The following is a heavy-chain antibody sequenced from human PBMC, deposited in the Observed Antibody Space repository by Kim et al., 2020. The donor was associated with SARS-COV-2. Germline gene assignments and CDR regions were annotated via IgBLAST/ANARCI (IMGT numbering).Heavy chain of an antibody. Sequence: SVKVSCKASGGTFSSYAISWVRQAPGQGLEWMGGIIPIFGTANYAQKFQGRVTITADESTSTAYMELSSLRSEDTAVYYCACRAGSYYREATPLWGQGTLVTVSS. V-gene: IGHV1-69*13. CDR2: IIPIFGTA. CDR3: ACRAGSYYREATPL. D-gene: IGHD1-26*01. CDR1: GGTFSSYA. J-gene: IGHJ4*02.